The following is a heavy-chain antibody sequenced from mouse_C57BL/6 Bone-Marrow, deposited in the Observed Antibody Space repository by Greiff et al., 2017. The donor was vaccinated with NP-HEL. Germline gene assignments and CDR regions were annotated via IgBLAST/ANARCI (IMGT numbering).Heavy chain of an antibody. CDR1: GYTFTSYG. CDR2: IYPRSGNT. Sequence: VKLMESGAELARPGASVKLSCKASGYTFTSYGISWVKQRTGQGLEWIGEIYPRSGNTYYNEKFKGKATLTADKSSSTAYMELRSLTSEYSAVYVCASDDYYGSRDFDYWGQGTTLTVSS. V-gene: IGHV1-81*01. D-gene: IGHD1-1*01. CDR3: ASDDYYGSRDFDY. J-gene: IGHJ2*01.